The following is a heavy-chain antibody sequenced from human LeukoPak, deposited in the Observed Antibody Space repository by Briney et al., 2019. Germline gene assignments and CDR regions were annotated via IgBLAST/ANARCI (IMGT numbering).Heavy chain of an antibody. Sequence: KSSETLSLTCTVSGGSISSYYWSWIRQPPGKGLEWIGYIYYSGSTNYNPSLKSRVTIPADTSKNQFSLKLSSVTAADTAVYYCARHASTMVRGVIITYWFDPWGQGTLVTVSS. V-gene: IGHV4-59*08. D-gene: IGHD3-10*01. J-gene: IGHJ5*02. CDR1: GGSISSYY. CDR2: IYYSGST. CDR3: ARHASTMVRGVIITYWFDP.